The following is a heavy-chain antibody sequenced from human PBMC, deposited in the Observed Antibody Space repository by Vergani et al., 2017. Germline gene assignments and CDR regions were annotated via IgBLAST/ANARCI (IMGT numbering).Heavy chain of an antibody. J-gene: IGHJ4*02. Sequence: VQLVESGGGVVQPGRSLRLSCQTSGFNFGEYGVSWVRQAPGKGLEWIGFIRSKTYGATTEHAASVRGRFTISRDDSKGIAYLQMSSLKKEDTAVYRCAVEIYDYGGSRDFDYWGQGTLVVVSS. CDR3: AVEIYDYGGSRDFDY. CDR2: IRSKTYGATT. CDR1: GFNFGEYG. V-gene: IGHV3-49*04. D-gene: IGHD4-23*01.